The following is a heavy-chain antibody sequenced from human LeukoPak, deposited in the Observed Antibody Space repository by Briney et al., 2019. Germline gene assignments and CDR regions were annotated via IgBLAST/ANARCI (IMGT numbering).Heavy chain of an antibody. Sequence: PSETLSLTCTVSGGSISSYYWSWIRQPPGKGLEWIGEINHSGSTNYNPSLKSRVTISVDTSKNQFSLKLSSVTAADTAVYYCARAPTREDYFDYWGQGTLVTVSS. J-gene: IGHJ4*02. V-gene: IGHV4-34*01. CDR3: ARAPTREDYFDY. CDR1: GGSISSYY. CDR2: INHSGST.